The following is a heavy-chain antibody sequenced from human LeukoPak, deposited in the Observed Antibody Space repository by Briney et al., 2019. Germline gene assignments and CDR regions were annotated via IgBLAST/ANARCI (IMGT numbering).Heavy chain of an antibody. V-gene: IGHV1-18*01. D-gene: IGHD6-13*01. Sequence: WISAYNGNTNYAQKLQGRVTMTTDTSTSTAYMELRSLRSDDTAVYYCARGIAKSGEVDYWGQGTLVTVSS. CDR3: ARGIAKSGEVDY. CDR2: ISAYNGNT. J-gene: IGHJ4*02.